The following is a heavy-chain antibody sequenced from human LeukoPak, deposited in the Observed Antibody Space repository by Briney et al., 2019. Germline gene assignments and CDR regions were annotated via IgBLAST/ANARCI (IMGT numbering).Heavy chain of an antibody. Sequence: SETLSLTCTVSGGSISSYYWSWIRQPPGKGLEWIGYIHYSGSTNYNPSLKSRVTISVDTSKNQFSLKLSSVTAADTAVYYCARDLGGLLGPYYFDYWGQGTLATVSS. V-gene: IGHV4-59*01. CDR1: GGSISSYY. CDR2: IHYSGST. CDR3: ARDLGGLLGPYYFDY. D-gene: IGHD3-16*01. J-gene: IGHJ4*02.